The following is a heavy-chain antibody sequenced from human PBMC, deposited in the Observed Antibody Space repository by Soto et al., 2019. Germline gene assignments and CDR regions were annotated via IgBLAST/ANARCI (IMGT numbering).Heavy chain of an antibody. CDR1: GYTFTSYY. V-gene: IGHV1-46*01. J-gene: IGHJ4*02. CDR2: INPSGGST. CDR3: AWTTREYYYGSGSYWPPPFDY. Sequence: ASVKVSCKASGYTFTSYYMHWVRQAPGQGLEWMGIINPSGGSTSYAQKFQGRVTMTRDTSTSTVYMELSSLRSEDTAVYYCAWTTREYYYGSGSYWPPPFDYWGQGTLVTV. D-gene: IGHD3-10*01.